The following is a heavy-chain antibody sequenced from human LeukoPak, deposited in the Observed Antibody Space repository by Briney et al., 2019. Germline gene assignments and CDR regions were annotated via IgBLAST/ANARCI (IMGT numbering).Heavy chain of an antibody. CDR3: ARRHGELLYWFDP. CDR2: IYYSGST. J-gene: IGHJ5*02. V-gene: IGHV4-59*06. Sequence: PSETLSLTCTVSGGSISSYYWSWIRQPPGKGLEWIGYIYYSGSTYYNPSLKSRVTISVDTSKNQFSLKLSSVTAADTAVYYCARRHGELLYWFDPWGQGTLVTVSS. CDR1: GGSISSYY. D-gene: IGHD3-10*01.